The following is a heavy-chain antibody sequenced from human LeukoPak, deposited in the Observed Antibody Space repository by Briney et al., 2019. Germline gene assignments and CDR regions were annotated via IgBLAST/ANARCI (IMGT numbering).Heavy chain of an antibody. CDR2: ISGSGGST. Sequence: PGGSLRLSCAASGFTFSSYAMSWVRQAPGKGVEWVSAISGSGGSTYYADSVKGRFTISRDNSKNTLYLQMNSLRAEDTAVYYCAKPNHDYGGNSEPAFDIWGQGTMVTVSS. CDR3: AKPNHDYGGNSEPAFDI. D-gene: IGHD4-23*01. V-gene: IGHV3-23*01. CDR1: GFTFSSYA. J-gene: IGHJ3*02.